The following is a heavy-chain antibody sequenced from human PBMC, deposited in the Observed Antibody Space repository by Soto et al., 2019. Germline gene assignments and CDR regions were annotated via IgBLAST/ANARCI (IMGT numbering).Heavy chain of an antibody. CDR1: GFTFTTYG. J-gene: IGHJ4*02. CDR2: ISYDGSHA. D-gene: IGHD1-26*01. V-gene: IGHV3-30*18. CDR3: AEDRTYSVASGFDY. Sequence: QVQLVDSGGGVVQPGRSLRLSCAASGFTFTTYGMHWVRRAPGKGLEWVAVISYDGSHAYYADSVKGRFTISRDNSKNTLYLQINSLRAEDTAVYYCAEDRTYSVASGFDYWGRGTLVTVSS.